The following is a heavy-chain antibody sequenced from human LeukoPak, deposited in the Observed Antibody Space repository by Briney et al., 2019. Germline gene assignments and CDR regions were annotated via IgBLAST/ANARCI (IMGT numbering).Heavy chain of an antibody. Sequence: GGSLRLSCAASGFTFSSYWMHWVRQAPGKGLVWVSRINSDGSSTSYADSVKGRFTISRDNSKNTLYLEMNSLRPEDTAVYYCAKVRWFGELSTPDAFDMWGQGTLVTVSS. J-gene: IGHJ3*02. CDR3: AKVRWFGELSTPDAFDM. CDR1: GFTFSSYW. V-gene: IGHV3-74*01. D-gene: IGHD3-10*01. CDR2: INSDGSST.